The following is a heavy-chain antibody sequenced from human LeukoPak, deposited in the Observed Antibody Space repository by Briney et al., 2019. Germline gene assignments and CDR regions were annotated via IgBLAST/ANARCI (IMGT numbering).Heavy chain of an antibody. V-gene: IGHV3-23*01. D-gene: IGHD6-13*01. J-gene: IGHJ4*02. Sequence: GGSLRLSCAASGFTFSSYAMSWVRQPPGKGLEWVSTISGSGGSTYYADSVKGRFTISRDNSKNTLYLQMNSLRAEDTAVYYCAKHAGYSGTWYYFDYWGQGTLVTVSS. CDR1: GFTFSSYA. CDR3: AKHAGYSGTWYYFDY. CDR2: ISGSGGST.